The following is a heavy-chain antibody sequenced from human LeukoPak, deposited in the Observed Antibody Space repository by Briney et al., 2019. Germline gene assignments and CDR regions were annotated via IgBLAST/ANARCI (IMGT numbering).Heavy chain of an antibody. CDR3: ARDFPGIGRGTFDF. V-gene: IGHV3-7*03. CDR1: GFIFNTFW. CDR2: INQDGSDM. Sequence: GALRLSCAASGFIFNTFWMSWVRLTPGKGLEWVAKINQDGSDMYYVDSVKGRFFVSRDNARNLVYLQMNSLRVDDTAVYYCARDFPGIGRGTFDFWGQGTIIIVSS. J-gene: IGHJ3*01. D-gene: IGHD3-10*01.